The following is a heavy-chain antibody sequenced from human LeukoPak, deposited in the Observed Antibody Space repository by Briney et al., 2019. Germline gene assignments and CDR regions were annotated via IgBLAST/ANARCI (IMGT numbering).Heavy chain of an antibody. CDR1: GFIFSNYA. CDR3: AQESDGLDM. Sequence: GRSLRLSCAASGFIFSNYAMHWVRQAPGKGLEWVAVITYDESNKYYADSVKGRFTISRDNSKNTLYLQMNSLRPEDTAVYCCAQESDGLDMWGQGTMVTVSS. V-gene: IGHV3-30*18. J-gene: IGHJ3*02. CDR2: ITYDESNK.